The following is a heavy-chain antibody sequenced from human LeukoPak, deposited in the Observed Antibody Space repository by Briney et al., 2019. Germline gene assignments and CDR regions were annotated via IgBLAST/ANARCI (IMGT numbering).Heavy chain of an antibody. D-gene: IGHD6-19*01. Sequence: SETLSLTCTVSGGSISSSSYYWGWIRQPPGKGLEWIGYIYYSGSTNYNPSLKSRVTISVDTSKNQFSLKLSSVTAADTAVYYRASRAGGWARRPDAFDIWGQGTMVTVSS. V-gene: IGHV4-61*05. CDR3: ASRAGGWARRPDAFDI. CDR1: GGSISSSSYY. J-gene: IGHJ3*02. CDR2: IYYSGST.